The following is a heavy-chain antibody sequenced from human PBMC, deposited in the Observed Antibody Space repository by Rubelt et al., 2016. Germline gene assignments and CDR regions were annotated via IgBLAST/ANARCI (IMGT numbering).Heavy chain of an antibody. J-gene: IGHJ4*02. CDR1: GFTFSSYW. CDR3: VRDKGWDTFDS. Sequence: EVQLVESGGGLVQPGGSLRLSCAASGFTFSSYWMAWVRQAPGRGLEWVANIKVDGSEKYYVDFVRGRFTISRDNAKNSLDLEMNRLTAEDTAVYYCVRDKGWDTFDSWGQGTLVTVSP. D-gene: IGHD6-19*01. CDR2: IKVDGSEK. V-gene: IGHV3-7*04.